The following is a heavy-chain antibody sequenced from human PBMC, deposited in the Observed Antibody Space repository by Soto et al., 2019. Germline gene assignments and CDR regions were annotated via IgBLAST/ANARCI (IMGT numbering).Heavy chain of an antibody. CDR2: ISYDGNMK. Sequence: QVQLVESGGGVVQPGRSLRLSCAASGFRFSNYGMHWVRQAPGKGLEWVAVISYDGNMKYYADSVKGRFTISRDNSEKKLYLQMNSLRDEETDMYYCENPPSDDSGISDAFEDWGQGTMVIVSS. CDR1: GFRFSNYG. J-gene: IGHJ3*01. CDR3: ENPPSDDSGISDAFED. D-gene: IGHD3-10*01. V-gene: IGHV3-30*18.